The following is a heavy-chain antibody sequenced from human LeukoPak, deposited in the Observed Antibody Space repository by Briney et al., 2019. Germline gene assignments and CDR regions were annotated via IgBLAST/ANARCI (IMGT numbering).Heavy chain of an antibody. D-gene: IGHD6-13*01. V-gene: IGHV4-34*01. CDR3: ARISIAAAGTP. Sequence: SETLSLTCAAYGGSFSGYYWSWIRQPPGKGLEWIGEINHSGSTNYNPSLKSRVTISVDTSKNQFSLKLSSVTAADTAVYYCARISIAAAGTPWGQGTLVTVSS. CDR1: GGSFSGYY. CDR2: INHSGST. J-gene: IGHJ4*02.